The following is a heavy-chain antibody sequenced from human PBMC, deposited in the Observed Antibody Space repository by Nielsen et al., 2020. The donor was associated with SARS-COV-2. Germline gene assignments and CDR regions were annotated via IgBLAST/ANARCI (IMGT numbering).Heavy chain of an antibody. CDR2: IKSKTDGGTT. D-gene: IGHD3-22*01. V-gene: IGHV3-15*01. J-gene: IGHJ4*02. Sequence: WIRQPPGKGLEWVGRIKSKTDGGTTDYAAPVKGRFTISRDDSKNTLYVQMNSLKTEDTAVYYCTTDLHYYDSSGYGDLDYWGQGTLVTVSS. CDR3: TTDLHYYDSSGYGDLDY.